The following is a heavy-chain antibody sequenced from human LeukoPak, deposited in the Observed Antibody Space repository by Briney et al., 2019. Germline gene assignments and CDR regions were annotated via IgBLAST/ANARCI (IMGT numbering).Heavy chain of an antibody. Sequence: PGGSLRLSCAASGFIFSTFGMPWVRQAPGKGLEWVAVISYDGGHQNYANSVRGRFTISRDDSKNMLYLQMNSLRAEDAAVYYCARAPTSLDSSGYFPFPVGNFQHWGQGTLVTVSS. D-gene: IGHD3-22*01. V-gene: IGHV3-30*03. CDR3: ARAPTSLDSSGYFPFPVGNFQH. J-gene: IGHJ1*01. CDR2: ISYDGGHQ. CDR1: GFIFSTFG.